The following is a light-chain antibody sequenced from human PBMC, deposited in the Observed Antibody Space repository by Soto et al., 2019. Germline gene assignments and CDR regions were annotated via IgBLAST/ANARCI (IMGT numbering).Light chain of an antibody. J-gene: IGKJ1*01. CDR3: QQYNTYV. V-gene: IGKV1-5*01. CDR2: DAS. CDR1: QSIASW. Sequence: DIHMTHSPSTLSASVVDRVTITCRASQSIASWLAWYQQKPGKAPELLIYDASSLKSGVPSRFSGSGSGTEFTLTISDLQPGDFATYFCQQYNTYVFGQGTKVDIK.